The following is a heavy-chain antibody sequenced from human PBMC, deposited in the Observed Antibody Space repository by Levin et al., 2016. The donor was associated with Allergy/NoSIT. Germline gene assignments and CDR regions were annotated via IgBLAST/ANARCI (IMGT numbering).Heavy chain of an antibody. CDR2: IDWDDDK. J-gene: IGHJ5*02. CDR3: AHRRGPIAAAGKGNWFDP. D-gene: IGHD6-13*01. Sequence: WIRQPPGKALEWLVRIDWDDDKYYSTSLKTRLTISKDTSKNQVVLTMTNMDPVDTATYYCAHRRGPIAAAGKGNWFDPWGQGTLVTVSS. V-gene: IGHV2-70*12.